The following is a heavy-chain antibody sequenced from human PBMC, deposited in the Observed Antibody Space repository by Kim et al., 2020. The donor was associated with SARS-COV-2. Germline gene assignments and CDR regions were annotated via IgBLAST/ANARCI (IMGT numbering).Heavy chain of an antibody. CDR2: INSDGSVT. Sequence: GGSLRLSCAASGFTISNYWMHWVRQAPGKGLVWVSRINSDGSVTTYPDSVEGRFTISRDNAKSTLYLQMNTLRDEDTAVYYCARDDGSGNYYGMDVWGQG. D-gene: IGHD3-10*01. CDR3: ARDDGSGNYYGMDV. CDR1: GFTISNYW. J-gene: IGHJ6*02. V-gene: IGHV3-74*01.